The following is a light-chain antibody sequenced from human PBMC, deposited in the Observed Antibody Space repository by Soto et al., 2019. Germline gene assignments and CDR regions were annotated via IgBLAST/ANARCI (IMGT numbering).Light chain of an antibody. V-gene: IGLV2-14*01. Sequence: QSALTQPASVSGSPGQSITISCTGTSSDVRGYNSVSWFQHHPGKAPKLIIFEVSNRPSGVSNRFSGSKSGNTASLTISGLQAEDGADYYCTSYTRNSTLLFGGGTKVTVL. CDR1: SSDVRGYNS. J-gene: IGLJ2*01. CDR2: EVS. CDR3: TSYTRNSTLL.